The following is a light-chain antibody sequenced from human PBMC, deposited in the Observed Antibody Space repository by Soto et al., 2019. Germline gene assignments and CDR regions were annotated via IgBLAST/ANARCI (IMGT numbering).Light chain of an antibody. J-gene: IGLJ3*02. CDR3: SSYTSNTTLVV. V-gene: IGLV2-14*01. CDR1: SSDVGGYKY. Sequence: QSVLTQPASVSGSPGQSITISCTGTSSDVGGYKYVCWYQQHPGKAPKLMIYEVTNRPSGVSNRFSGSKSGNAASLTISALQAEDAADYYCSSYTSNTTLVVFGGGTKLTVL. CDR2: EVT.